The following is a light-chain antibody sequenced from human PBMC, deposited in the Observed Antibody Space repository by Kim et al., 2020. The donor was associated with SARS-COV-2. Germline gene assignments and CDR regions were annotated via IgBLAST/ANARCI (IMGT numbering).Light chain of an antibody. CDR2: YDS. CDR3: QVWDSSSDHWV. J-gene: IGLJ3*02. Sequence: APGKTDRITCGGNNIGSKSVHWYQQKPGQAPVLVIYYDSDRPSGIPERFSGSNSGNTATLTISRVGAGDEADYYCQVWDSSSDHWVFGGGTQLTVL. V-gene: IGLV3-21*04. CDR1: NIGSKS.